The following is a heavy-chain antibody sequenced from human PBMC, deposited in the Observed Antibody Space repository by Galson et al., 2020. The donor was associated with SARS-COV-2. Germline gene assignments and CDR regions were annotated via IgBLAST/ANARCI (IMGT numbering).Heavy chain of an antibody. V-gene: IGHV3-11*01. J-gene: IGHJ6*02. CDR3: ARGHYGLDV. CDR1: GFTFSQHF. CDR2: IHGSGSPI. Sequence: GESLKISCAASGFTFSQHFMSWIRQAPGKGLEWVSYIHGSGSPIYYADSVKGRLTISRDNAKNSLYLQMNSLRVEDTAVYYCARGHYGLDVWGQWTTFIVSS.